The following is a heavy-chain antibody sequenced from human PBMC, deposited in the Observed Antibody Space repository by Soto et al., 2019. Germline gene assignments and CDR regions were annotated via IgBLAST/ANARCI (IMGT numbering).Heavy chain of an antibody. V-gene: IGHV3-21*01. CDR3: ARRSGYCSGGSCLFFDY. Sequence: PGGSLRLSCAASGFTFSSYSMNWVRQAPGKGLEWVSSISSSSSYIYYADSVKGRFTIPRDNAKNSLYLQMNSLRAEDTAVYYCARRSGYCSGGSCLFFDYWGQGTLVTVSS. J-gene: IGHJ4*02. CDR2: ISSSSSYI. CDR1: GFTFSSYS. D-gene: IGHD2-15*01.